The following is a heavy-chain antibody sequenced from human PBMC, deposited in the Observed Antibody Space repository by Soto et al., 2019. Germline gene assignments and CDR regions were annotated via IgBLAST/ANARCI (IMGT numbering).Heavy chain of an antibody. CDR3: TVDTSGTRSDY. Sequence: PXGSLRLSCAASGFTFTNYRMNWVRQAPGKGLEWVSNINGGGIITYYADSVKGRFTISRDNSKNTLFLQMNSLRADDTAIYYCTVDTSGTRSDYWGQGPLVTVS. V-gene: IGHV3-23*01. CDR2: INGGGIIT. CDR1: GFTFTNYR. J-gene: IGHJ4*02. D-gene: IGHD1-26*01.